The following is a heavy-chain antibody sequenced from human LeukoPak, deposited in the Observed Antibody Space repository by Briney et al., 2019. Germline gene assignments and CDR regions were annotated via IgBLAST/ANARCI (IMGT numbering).Heavy chain of an antibody. CDR1: GYSISSGYY. J-gene: IGHJ6*03. CDR2: IYHSGST. V-gene: IGHV4-38-2*02. Sequence: SETLSLTCTVSGYSISSGYYWGWIRQPPGKGLEWIGSIYHSGSTYYNPSLKSRVTISVDTSKNQFSLKLSSVTAADTAVYYCARASGVYDFWSGYYPPYMDVWGKGTTVTVSS. D-gene: IGHD3-3*01. CDR3: ARASGVYDFWSGYYPPYMDV.